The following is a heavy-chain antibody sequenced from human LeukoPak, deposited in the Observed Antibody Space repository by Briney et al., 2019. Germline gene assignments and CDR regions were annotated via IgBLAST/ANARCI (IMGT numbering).Heavy chain of an antibody. V-gene: IGHV4-39*01. D-gene: IGHD1-26*01. CDR1: GASLSGRTYY. CDR2: IYYTGST. Sequence: TPSETLSLTCSVSGASLSGRTYYWAWIRQTPGKGLEWIGSIYYTGSTYDNPSLKSRVTISVDTSKNQFSLKLSSVTAADTAVYYCARRGGSGRAFDYWGQGTLVTVSS. CDR3: ARRGGSGRAFDY. J-gene: IGHJ4*02.